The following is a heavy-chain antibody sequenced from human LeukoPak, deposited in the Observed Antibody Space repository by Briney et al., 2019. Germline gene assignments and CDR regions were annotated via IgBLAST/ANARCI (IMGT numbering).Heavy chain of an antibody. D-gene: IGHD1-26*01. V-gene: IGHV3-30*02. CDR3: ARDQSGSDYRGGDY. CDR2: IRNADINK. Sequence: GRSRSLACPAAGFTFGNYAVHWVSQAAGGGLGWVAFIRNADINKYYADSVTRRSTTSTDNSKNTLSRQMNSLTAEDTGVYYSARDQSGSDYRGGDYWGQGTLVTVSS. CDR1: GFTFGNYA. J-gene: IGHJ4*02.